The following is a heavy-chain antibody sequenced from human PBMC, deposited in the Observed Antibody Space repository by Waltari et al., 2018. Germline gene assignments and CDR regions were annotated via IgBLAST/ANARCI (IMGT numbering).Heavy chain of an antibody. V-gene: IGHV4-34*01. CDR2: INHSGST. D-gene: IGHD2-2*01. CDR1: GGSFSGYY. CDR3: ARGAQTWIVVVPAATRGYMDV. Sequence: QVQLQQWGAGLLKPSETLSLTCAVYGGSFSGYYWSWIRQPPGKGLEWIGEINHSGSTNYNPSLKSRVTISVDTSKNQFSLKLSSVTAADTAVYYCARGAQTWIVVVPAATRGYMDVWGKGTTVTISS. J-gene: IGHJ6*03.